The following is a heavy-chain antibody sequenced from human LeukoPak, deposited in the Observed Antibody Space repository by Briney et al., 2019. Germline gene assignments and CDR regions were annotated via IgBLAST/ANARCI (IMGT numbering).Heavy chain of an antibody. D-gene: IGHD2-15*01. J-gene: IGHJ4*02. CDR2: ISSSSSYI. V-gene: IGHV3-21*01. Sequence: PGGSLRLSCAASGFTFSSYSMNWVRQAPGKGLGWFSSISSSSSYIYYADSVKGRFTMSRDNAKNSLYLQMNSLRAEDTAVYYCARDRESYCTGGSCYSTGDYWGQGTLVTVYS. CDR3: ARDRESYCTGGSCYSTGDY. CDR1: GFTFSSYS.